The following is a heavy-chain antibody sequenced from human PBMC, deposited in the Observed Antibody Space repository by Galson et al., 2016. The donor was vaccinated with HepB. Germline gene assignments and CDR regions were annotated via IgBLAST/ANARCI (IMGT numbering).Heavy chain of an antibody. CDR1: GYTFTTYG. J-gene: IGHJ6*02. CDR3: ARDPRKIRYQLLEMYYYYYAMDV. V-gene: IGHV1-18*01. D-gene: IGHD2-2*01. Sequence: CKASGYTFTTYGISWVRQAPGQGLEWMGWISAYNGNTNYAQKLQGRVTMTTDTSTSTAYMELRSLRSDDTAVYYCARDPRKIRYQLLEMYYYYYAMDVWGQGTTVTVS. CDR2: ISAYNGNT.